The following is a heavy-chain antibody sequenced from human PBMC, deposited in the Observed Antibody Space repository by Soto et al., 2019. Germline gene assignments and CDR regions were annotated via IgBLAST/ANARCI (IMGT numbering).Heavy chain of an antibody. CDR2: ISYDGSNK. CDR3: AKGMGMDV. J-gene: IGHJ6*02. CDR1: GFTFSSYG. V-gene: IGHV3-30*18. D-gene: IGHD2-8*01. Sequence: QVQLVESGGGVVQPGRSLRLSCVASGFTFSSYGMHWVRQAPGKGLEWVAVISYDGSNKYYADSVKGRFTISRDNSKNTLYLQMNSLRAEDTAVYYCAKGMGMDVWGQGTTVTVSS.